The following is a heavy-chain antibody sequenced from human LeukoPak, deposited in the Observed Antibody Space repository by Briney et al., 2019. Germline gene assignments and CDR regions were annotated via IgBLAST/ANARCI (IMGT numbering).Heavy chain of an antibody. CDR3: ASNSRYCSSTSCYPNPRFGI. J-gene: IGHJ3*02. D-gene: IGHD2-2*01. V-gene: IGHV1-69*13. Sequence: SVKVSCKASGGTFSSYAISWVRQAPGQGLEWMGGIIPIFGTANYAQKFQGRVTITADESTSTAYMELSSLRSEDTAVYYCASNSRYCSSTSCYPNPRFGIWGQGTMVTVSS. CDR1: GGTFSSYA. CDR2: IIPIFGTA.